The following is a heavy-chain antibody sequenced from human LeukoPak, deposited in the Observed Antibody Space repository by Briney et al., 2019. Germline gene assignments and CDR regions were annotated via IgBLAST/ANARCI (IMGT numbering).Heavy chain of an antibody. Sequence: SETLSLTCTVSGGSISSYYWSWIRQPPGKGLEWIGYMYYRGNTNYDPSLKSRVTISIDTPNNQFSLKLSSVTAADTAVYYCARDYYDFWSGYSYYFDYWGQGTLVTVSS. CDR2: MYYRGNT. V-gene: IGHV4-59*12. D-gene: IGHD3-3*01. CDR1: GGSISSYY. J-gene: IGHJ4*02. CDR3: ARDYYDFWSGYSYYFDY.